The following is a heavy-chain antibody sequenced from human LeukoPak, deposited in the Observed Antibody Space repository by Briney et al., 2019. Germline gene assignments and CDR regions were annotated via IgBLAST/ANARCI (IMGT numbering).Heavy chain of an antibody. J-gene: IGHJ3*02. Sequence: SETLSLTCTVSGGSISSRSDYWGWIRQPPGKGLEWIGSIHYTGNTYYNASLKSRVTMSVDTSKNQFSLKLSSMTAADTAVYYCARHFSLGAFDIWGQGTMVSVSS. V-gene: IGHV4-39*01. CDR3: ARHFSLGAFDI. CDR2: IHYTGNT. D-gene: IGHD3-16*01. CDR1: GGSISSRSDY.